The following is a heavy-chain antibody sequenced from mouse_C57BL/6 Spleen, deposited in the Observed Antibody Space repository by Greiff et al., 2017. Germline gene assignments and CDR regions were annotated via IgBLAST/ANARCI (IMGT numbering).Heavy chain of an antibody. V-gene: IGHV1-82*01. D-gene: IGHD2-14*01. CDR2: IYPGDGDT. CDR1: GYAFSSSW. J-gene: IGHJ2*01. Sequence: VKLQESGPELVKPGASVKISCKASGYAFSSSWMNWVKQRPGKGLEWIGRIYPGDGDTNYNGKFKGKATLTADKSSSTAYMQLSSLTSEDSAVYFCGYRAFDYWGQGTTLTVSS. CDR3: GYRAFDY.